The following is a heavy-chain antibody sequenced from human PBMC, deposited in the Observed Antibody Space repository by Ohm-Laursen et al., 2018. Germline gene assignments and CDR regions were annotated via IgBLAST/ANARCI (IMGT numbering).Heavy chain of an antibody. CDR3: ARDGQYCSGVYASY. CDR1: GFTFSSHW. J-gene: IGHJ4*02. CDR2: IKQDGSEK. V-gene: IGHV3-7*01. Sequence: GSLRLSCAASGFTFSSHWMSWVRQAPGKGLEWVANIKQDGSEKYYVDSVKGRFTISRDNAKNSLYLQMNSLRAEDTAVYYCARDGQYCSGVYASYWGQGTLVTVSS. D-gene: IGHD3-10*01.